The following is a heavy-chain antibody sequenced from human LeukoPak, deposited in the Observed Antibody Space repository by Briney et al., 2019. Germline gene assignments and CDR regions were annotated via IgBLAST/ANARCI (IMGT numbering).Heavy chain of an antibody. Sequence: PGGSLRLSCAASGFTFSTYWMSWVRQAPGKGLEWVANIKQDGSEKYYVDSVKGRFTISRDNAKNSLYLHMNSLRVEDTAVYSCATEETYDSSDIPPPFDYWGQGTLVTVSS. D-gene: IGHD3-22*01. CDR3: ATEETYDSSDIPPPFDY. CDR1: GFTFSTYW. V-gene: IGHV3-7*01. J-gene: IGHJ4*02. CDR2: IKQDGSEK.